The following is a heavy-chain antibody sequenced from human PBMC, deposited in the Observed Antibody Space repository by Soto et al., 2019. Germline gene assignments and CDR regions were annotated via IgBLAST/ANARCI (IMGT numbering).Heavy chain of an antibody. J-gene: IGHJ4*02. V-gene: IGHV3-23*01. CDR3: AKDKSIAVAATDY. CDR2: TSGSGGST. D-gene: IGHD6-19*01. Sequence: GGSLRLSCAASGSIFSNYAMTWVRQAPGKGLEWVSGTSGSGGSTYYADSAKGRFTISRDNSKNTLYLQMNSLRAEDTAVYYCAKDKSIAVAATDYRGQGTLVTVSS. CDR1: GSIFSNYA.